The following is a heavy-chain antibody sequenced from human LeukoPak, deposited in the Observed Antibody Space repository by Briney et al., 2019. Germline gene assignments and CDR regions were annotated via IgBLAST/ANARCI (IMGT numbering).Heavy chain of an antibody. J-gene: IGHJ4*02. D-gene: IGHD6-19*01. Sequence: SQTLSLTCAISVDSVSSNSAAWSWIRQSPSRGLEWLGRTYYRSKWYSDYAISVKSRIGINPDTSKNQFSLKLSSVTAADTAVYYCARYEERHWWGSGLRKRGAQRGNYFDYWGQGTLVTVSS. CDR1: VDSVSSNSAA. CDR2: TYYRSKWYS. V-gene: IGHV6-1*01. CDR3: ARYEERHWWGSGLRKRGAQRGNYFDY.